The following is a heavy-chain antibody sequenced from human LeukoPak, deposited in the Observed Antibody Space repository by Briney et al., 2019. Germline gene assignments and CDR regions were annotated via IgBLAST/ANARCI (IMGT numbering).Heavy chain of an antibody. CDR2: ISGSGRST. V-gene: IGHV3-23*01. D-gene: IGHD3-22*01. CDR1: GFTFSSYD. J-gene: IGHJ5*02. CDR3: ANHHYYDSNAYSWFDP. Sequence: GGSLRLSCAASGFTFSSYDMSWVRQAPGKGLEWVSGISGSGRSTYYADSVKGRFTISRDNSKNMLYVQMNSLRAEDTAVYYCANHHYYDSNAYSWFDPWGQGTLVTVSS.